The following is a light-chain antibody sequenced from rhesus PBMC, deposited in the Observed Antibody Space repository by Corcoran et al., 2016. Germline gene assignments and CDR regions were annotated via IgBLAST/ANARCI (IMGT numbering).Light chain of an antibody. Sequence: DIQMTQSPSSLSASVGDTVTITCRASQSISSWLDWYQQKPGKAPKLMIYKASSLQSGVPSRFRGSGSWTDFTLTISSLQPEDFAPYYWLQYSSSPPWTFGQGTKVEIK. CDR3: LQYSSSPPWT. CDR1: QSISSW. CDR2: KAS. V-gene: IGKV1-22*01. J-gene: IGKJ1*01.